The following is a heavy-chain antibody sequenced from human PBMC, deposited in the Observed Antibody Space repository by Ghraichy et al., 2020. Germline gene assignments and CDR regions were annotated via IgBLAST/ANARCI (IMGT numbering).Heavy chain of an antibody. V-gene: IGHV4-34*01. Sequence: SETLSLTCAVYGGSFSGYYWSWIRQPPGKGLEWIGEINYSGSTNYNPSLKSRVTISVDTSKNQFSLKLSSVTAADTAVYYCARDGSRGYSYGSSSDYWGQGTLVTVSS. J-gene: IGHJ4*02. CDR2: INYSGST. CDR3: ARDGSRGYSYGSSSDY. D-gene: IGHD5-18*01. CDR1: GGSFSGYY.